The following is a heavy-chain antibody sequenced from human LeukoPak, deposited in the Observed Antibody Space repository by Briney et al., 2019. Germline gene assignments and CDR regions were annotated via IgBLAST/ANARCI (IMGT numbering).Heavy chain of an antibody. CDR2: VYPSAGTS. V-gene: IGHV1-46*03. D-gene: IGHD1-26*01. Sequence: ASVKVSCTASGYIFTSYYMHWVRQAPGQGLEWLGVVYPSAGTSDPAQRFRARITLSDDTSTTTAYMELRSLKSEDTAIYFCVREYRGGYFDFWGQGTLVTVSP. CDR3: VREYRGGYFDF. CDR1: GYIFTSYY. J-gene: IGHJ4*02.